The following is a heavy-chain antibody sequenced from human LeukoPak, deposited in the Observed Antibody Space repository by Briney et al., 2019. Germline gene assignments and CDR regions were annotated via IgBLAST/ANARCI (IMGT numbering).Heavy chain of an antibody. V-gene: IGHV4-38-2*02. Sequence: PSETLSLTCTVSGYSISSGYYWGWIRQPPGKGLEWIGSIYHIGSTYYNPSLKSRVTISVDTSKNQFSLNLSSVTAADTAVYYCARENYGDYADYWGQGTLVTVSS. D-gene: IGHD4-17*01. CDR3: ARENYGDYADY. J-gene: IGHJ4*02. CDR1: GYSISSGYY. CDR2: IYHIGST.